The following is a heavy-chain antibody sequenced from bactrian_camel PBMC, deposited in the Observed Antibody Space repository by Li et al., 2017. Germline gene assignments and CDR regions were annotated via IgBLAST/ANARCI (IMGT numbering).Heavy chain of an antibody. V-gene: IGHV3S31*01. CDR3: AAGNVWCTGFGY. J-gene: IGHJ6*01. CDR1: GYILSGYC. D-gene: IGHD2*01. Sequence: DVQLVESGGGSVQAGGSLRLSCEVSGYILSGYCMGWFRRAPGKEPEGVAAINRSGRWTYNLDTVKGRFTISRDNAKNTLYLQMNSLEPEDTAIYYCAAGNVWCTGFGYWGQGTQVTVS. CDR2: INRSGRWT.